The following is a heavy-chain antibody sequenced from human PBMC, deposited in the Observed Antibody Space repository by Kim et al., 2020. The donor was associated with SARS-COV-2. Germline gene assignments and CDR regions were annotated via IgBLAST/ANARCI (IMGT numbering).Heavy chain of an antibody. D-gene: IGHD2-2*02. CDR3: ARDFRNSFYRY. J-gene: IGHJ4*02. CDR1: GDTFSSYA. Sequence: SVKVSCKASGDTFSSYAISWVRQAPGQGLEWMGRIIPYIGIANYAQKFQGRVTITADKSTTTAYMELSSLRSEDTALYYCARDFRNSFYRYWGRAT. V-gene: IGHV1-69*04. CDR2: IIPYIGIA.